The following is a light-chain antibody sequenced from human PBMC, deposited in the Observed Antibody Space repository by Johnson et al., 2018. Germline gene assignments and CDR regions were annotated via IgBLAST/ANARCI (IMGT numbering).Light chain of an antibody. CDR1: SSNIGNHY. J-gene: IGLJ1*01. CDR3: GTWDSSLNAGNV. CDR2: ENN. Sequence: QSVLTQPPSVSAAPGQRVTISCSGSSSNIGNHYVSWYQQLPGTAPKLLIYENNKRPSGIPDRFSGSKSGTSATLGLTGLQTGDEAGYYCGTWDSSLNAGNVVGTGPKVTV. V-gene: IGLV1-51*02.